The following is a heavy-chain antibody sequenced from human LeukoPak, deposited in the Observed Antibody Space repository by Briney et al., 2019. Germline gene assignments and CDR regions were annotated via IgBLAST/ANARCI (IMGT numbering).Heavy chain of an antibody. CDR2: IYYSGST. CDR1: GGSISSSSYY. V-gene: IGHV4-39*01. Sequence: SETLSFTCTVSGGSISSSSYYWGWIRQPLGKGLEWIGSIYYSGSTYYNPSLKSRVTISVDTSKNQFSLKLSSVTAADTAVYYCARTPPYCSSTSCYDFDYWGQGTLTTVSS. CDR3: ARTPPYCSSTSCYDFDY. D-gene: IGHD2-2*01. J-gene: IGHJ4*02.